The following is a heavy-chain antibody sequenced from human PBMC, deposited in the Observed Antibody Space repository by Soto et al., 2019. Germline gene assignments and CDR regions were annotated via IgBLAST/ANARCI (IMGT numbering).Heavy chain of an antibody. CDR2: ISSSGSTI. CDR1: GFTFSSYE. V-gene: IGHV3-48*03. CDR3: EKYSYAFDY. Sequence: PVGSLRLSCAASGFTFSSYEMNWVRQAPGKGLEWVSYISSSGSTIYYADSVKGRFTISRDNAKNSLYLQMDSLRAEDTAVYYCEKYSYAFDYWGQGTLVTVSS. D-gene: IGHD5-18*01. J-gene: IGHJ4*02.